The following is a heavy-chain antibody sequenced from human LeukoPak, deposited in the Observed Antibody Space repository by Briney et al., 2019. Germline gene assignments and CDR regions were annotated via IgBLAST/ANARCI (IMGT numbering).Heavy chain of an antibody. Sequence: VASVNVSCKASGYTFTSYDINWVRQATGQGLEWMGWMNPNSGNTGYAQKFQGRVTMTRNTSISTAYMELSSLRSEDTAVYYCARAPLLHYFDCLFPPPPPNVMDVGAKGTTAPVSS. CDR1: GYTFTSYD. CDR3: ARAPLLHYFDCLFPPPPPNVMDV. V-gene: IGHV1-8*01. J-gene: IGHJ6*04. CDR2: MNPNSGNT. D-gene: IGHD3-9*01.